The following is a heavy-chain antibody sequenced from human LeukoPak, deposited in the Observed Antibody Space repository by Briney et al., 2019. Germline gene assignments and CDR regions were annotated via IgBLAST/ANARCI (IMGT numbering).Heavy chain of an antibody. CDR3: VKAERFSGTKTPDY. CDR1: GFTFSSYA. CDR2: ISGSGHNT. Sequence: PGGSLRLSCAASGFTFSSYAMSWVRQAPGKGLEWVSVISGSGHNTDYADSVRGRFAISRDNSKNTLFLQMDSLRAEDTAVYYCVKAERFSGTKTPDYWGQGTLVTVSS. J-gene: IGHJ4*02. D-gene: IGHD1-26*01. V-gene: IGHV3-23*01.